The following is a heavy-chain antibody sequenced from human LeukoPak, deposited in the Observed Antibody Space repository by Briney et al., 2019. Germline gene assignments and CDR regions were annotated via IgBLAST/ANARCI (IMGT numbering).Heavy chain of an antibody. D-gene: IGHD2-15*01. V-gene: IGHV3-23*01. CDR1: GFTFSSYA. CDR2: ISGSGGST. Sequence: GGSLRLSCAASGFTFSSYAMSWVRQAPGKGLEWVSAISGSGGSTYYADSVKGRFTISRDNSKNTLYMKMNSLIAEDAGVYYCAKAPVTTCRGAFCYPFDYWGLGTLVTVSS. J-gene: IGHJ4*02. CDR3: AKAPVTTCRGAFCYPFDY.